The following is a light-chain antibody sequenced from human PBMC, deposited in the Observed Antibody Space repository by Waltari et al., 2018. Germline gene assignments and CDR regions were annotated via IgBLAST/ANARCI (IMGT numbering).Light chain of an antibody. CDR3: QQYNNWWT. V-gene: IGKV3-15*01. Sequence: EIVMTQSPATLSVSPGERAPLSCRASQSVGTHLAWFQQKPGQAPRLLIYGASTRATGIPARFSGSGSGTEFTLTISSLQSEDFAVYYCQQYNNWWTFGQGTKVEIK. J-gene: IGKJ1*01. CDR1: QSVGTH. CDR2: GAS.